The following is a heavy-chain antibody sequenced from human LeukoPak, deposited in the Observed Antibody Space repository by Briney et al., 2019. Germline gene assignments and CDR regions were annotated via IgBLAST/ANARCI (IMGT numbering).Heavy chain of an antibody. CDR2: FVPSVDVA. CDR3: ATLCSGGFCYVDY. D-gene: IGHD2-15*01. CDR1: GGTFPNYD. V-gene: IGHV1-69*04. Sequence: ASVKVSCKASGGTFPNYDISWVRQAPGQGLEWMGRFVPSVDVANYSPKFRGRVTITADKSTTTVFMELSSPRSEDTAVYYCATLCSGGFCYVDYWGQGTLVTVSS. J-gene: IGHJ4*02.